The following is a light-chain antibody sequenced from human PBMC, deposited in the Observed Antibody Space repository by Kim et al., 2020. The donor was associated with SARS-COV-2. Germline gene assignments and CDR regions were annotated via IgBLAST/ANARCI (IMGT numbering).Light chain of an antibody. CDR2: WAS. Sequence: DIVMTQSPDSLAVSLGERATINCKSSQSVLYSSNNKNYLAWYQQKPGQPPKLLIYWASTRDSGVPDRFSGSGSGTEFTLTISSLQAEDVAVYYCQQYYSTPYTFGQGTKVDIK. CDR3: QQYYSTPYT. CDR1: QSVLYSSNNKNY. V-gene: IGKV4-1*01. J-gene: IGKJ2*01.